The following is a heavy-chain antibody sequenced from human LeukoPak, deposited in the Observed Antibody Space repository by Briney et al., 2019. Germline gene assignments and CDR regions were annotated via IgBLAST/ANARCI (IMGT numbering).Heavy chain of an antibody. V-gene: IGHV4-34*01. CDR1: GGSFSGYY. Sequence: SETLSLTCAVYGGSFSGYYWSWIRQPPGKGLEWIGEINHSGSTNYNPSLKSRVTISVDTSKNQFSLMLSSVTAADTAVYYCARGHSGWFAEYFQHWGQGTLVTVSS. CDR3: ARGHSGWFAEYFQH. J-gene: IGHJ1*01. D-gene: IGHD6-19*01. CDR2: INHSGST.